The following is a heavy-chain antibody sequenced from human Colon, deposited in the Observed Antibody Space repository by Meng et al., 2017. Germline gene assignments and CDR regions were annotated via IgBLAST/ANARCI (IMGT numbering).Heavy chain of an antibody. Sequence: QLRLVQAGAEVKQPGAAVGVSCKASGYTFTHHGISWIRQAPGQGLEWMGWISCYNGDTNYAQKLQGRVTMTTDTSTNTAYMDLRSLRSDDTAVYYCARDPSNTSGRYAYFDYWGQGTLVTVSS. V-gene: IGHV1-18*01. CDR3: ARDPSNTSGRYAYFDY. J-gene: IGHJ4*02. CDR2: ISCYNGDT. D-gene: IGHD6-19*01. CDR1: GYTFTHHG.